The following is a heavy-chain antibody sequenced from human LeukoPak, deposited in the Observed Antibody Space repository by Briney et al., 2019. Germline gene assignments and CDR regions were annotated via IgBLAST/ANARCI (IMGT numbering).Heavy chain of an antibody. V-gene: IGHV3-9*03. J-gene: IGHJ4*02. Sequence: GGSLTLSCAASGFTFDDYSIHWVRHAPGKGLEWVSGISWNSGSISYADSVKVRFTISRDNAKISLYLRMNSLRAEDMALYYCAKIAAAGTFAWSYFDYWGQGTLVTVSS. D-gene: IGHD6-13*01. CDR3: AKIAAAGTFAWSYFDY. CDR1: GFTFDDYS. CDR2: ISWNSGSI.